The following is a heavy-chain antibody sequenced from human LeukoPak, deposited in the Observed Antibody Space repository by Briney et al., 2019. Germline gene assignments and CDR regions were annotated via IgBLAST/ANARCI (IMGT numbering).Heavy chain of an antibody. CDR1: VYTFTPCD. CDR3: PRKSLWTIDF. Sequence: ASVTDSFTPSVYTFTPCDIHWLRPAPGQGLDCMGWLNPNSAGTDLAHKLEGRLSLTTDTSINTAYMELNSLSSADTAIYYGPRKSLWTIDFWGQGSLVTVSS. D-gene: IGHD3/OR15-3a*01. V-gene: IGHV1-2*02. J-gene: IGHJ4*02. CDR2: LNPNSAGT.